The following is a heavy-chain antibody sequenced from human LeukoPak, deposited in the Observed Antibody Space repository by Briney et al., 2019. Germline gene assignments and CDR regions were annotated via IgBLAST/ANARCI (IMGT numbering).Heavy chain of an antibody. CDR2: ISSSSSNI. Sequence: GGSLRLSCVASGFXFSSYSMNWVRQAPGKGLEWVAHISSSSSNIYYADSVKGRFTISRDNAKHSLYLQMNSLRDEDTAVYYCGRDLMGYSGGWHSWYFDQWGQGTLVTVSS. V-gene: IGHV3-48*02. J-gene: IGHJ4*02. CDR3: GRDLMGYSGGWHSWYFDQ. CDR1: GFXFSSYS. D-gene: IGHD6-19*01.